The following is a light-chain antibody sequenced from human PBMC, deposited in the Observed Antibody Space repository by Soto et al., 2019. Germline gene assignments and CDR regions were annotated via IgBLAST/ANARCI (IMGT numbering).Light chain of an antibody. V-gene: IGLV2-11*01. CDR3: CSYAGSYSGV. Sequence: QSVLTQPHSVSGSPGQSVTISCTGTSSDVGGYNYVSWYQQHPGKAPKLMIYDVSKRPSGVPDRFSGSKSGNTASLTISGLQAEDEADYYCCSYAGSYSGVFGGGTKVTVL. CDR1: SSDVGGYNY. CDR2: DVS. J-gene: IGLJ3*02.